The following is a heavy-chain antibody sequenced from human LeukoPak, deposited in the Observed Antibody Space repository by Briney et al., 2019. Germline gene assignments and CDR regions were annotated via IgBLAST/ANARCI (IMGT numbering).Heavy chain of an antibody. CDR1: VYTFTTYD. CDR2: MNPNSANT. J-gene: IGHJ4*02. Sequence: ASVNVSCKSSVYTFTTYDINWVRQAPGQGLEGMGWMNPNSANTGYAQKFQGRVTIPRNTSISTAYMELNSLRSDDTAVYYCARARLVRGPVTPLYYFDYWGQGVLVTVSS. CDR3: ARARLVRGPVTPLYYFDY. D-gene: IGHD2-8*02. V-gene: IGHV1-8*01.